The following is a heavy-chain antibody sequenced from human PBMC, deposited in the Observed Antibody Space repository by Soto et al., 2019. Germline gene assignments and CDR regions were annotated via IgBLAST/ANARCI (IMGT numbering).Heavy chain of an antibody. D-gene: IGHD6-19*01. CDR2: ISGSGGTT. J-gene: IGHJ3*02. V-gene: IGHV3-23*01. CDR1: GFTFSSYA. Sequence: EVQLLESGGGLVQPGGSLRLSCAASGFTFSSYAMSWVRQAPGKGLEWVSAISGSGGTTYYADSVKGRFTFSRDNSKNTLYMQMNSLIAEDTAVYYCAKTANGWFSAFDIWGQGTRVTVSS. CDR3: AKTANGWFSAFDI.